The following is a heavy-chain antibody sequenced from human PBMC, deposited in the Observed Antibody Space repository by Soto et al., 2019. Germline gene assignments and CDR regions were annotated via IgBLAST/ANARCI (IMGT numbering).Heavy chain of an antibody. Sequence: KTSETLSLTCTVSGGSISSYYWSWIRQPQGKGLEWIGYIYYSGSTNYNPSLKSRVTISVDTSKNQFSLKLSSVTAADTAVYYCARAYSYGYFFDYYGMDVWGQGTTVTVSS. V-gene: IGHV4-59*01. CDR1: GGSISSYY. D-gene: IGHD5-18*01. CDR3: ARAYSYGYFFDYYGMDV. J-gene: IGHJ6*02. CDR2: IYYSGST.